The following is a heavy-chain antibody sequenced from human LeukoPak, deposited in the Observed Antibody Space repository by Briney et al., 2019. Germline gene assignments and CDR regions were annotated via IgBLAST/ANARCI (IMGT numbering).Heavy chain of an antibody. CDR2: IYYSGST. D-gene: IGHD4-11*01. V-gene: IGHV4-59*01. CDR3: ARLGYDYLLYYYMDV. Sequence: PSETLSLTCTISGGSIGSYYWSWIRQPPGKGLEWIGYIYYSGSTNYNPSLKSRVTMSVDTSKNQFSLKLSSVTAADTAVYYCARLGYDYLLYYYMDVWGKGTTVTVSS. J-gene: IGHJ6*03. CDR1: GGSIGSYY.